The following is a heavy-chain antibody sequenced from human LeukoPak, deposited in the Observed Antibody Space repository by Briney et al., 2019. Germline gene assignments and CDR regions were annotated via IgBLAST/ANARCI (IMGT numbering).Heavy chain of an antibody. CDR2: IYYSGCT. Sequence: SETLSLTCIDSGGSISSYYWSWIRQPPGKGLEWIGYIYYSGCTNYNPSLKSRVTISVDTSKNQFSLKLSSVTAADTAVYYCARALYDFWSGYYAYYFDYWGQGTLVTVST. CDR3: ARALYDFWSGYYAYYFDY. V-gene: IGHV4-59*01. D-gene: IGHD3-3*01. J-gene: IGHJ4*02. CDR1: GGSISSYY.